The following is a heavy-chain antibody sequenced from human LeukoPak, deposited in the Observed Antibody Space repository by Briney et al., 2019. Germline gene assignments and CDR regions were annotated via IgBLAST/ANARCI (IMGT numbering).Heavy chain of an antibody. CDR3: ARRVVVITTRYGYFDL. D-gene: IGHD3-22*01. CDR1: GGSFSDYY. Sequence: ASETLSLTCAVYGGSFSDYYWSWIRQPPGKGLEWIGEVTHSRSTYYNPSLKSRVTISVDTSKNQFSLKLSSVTAADTAVYYCARRVVVITTRYGYFDLWGRGTLVTVSS. V-gene: IGHV4-34*01. J-gene: IGHJ2*01. CDR2: VTHSRST.